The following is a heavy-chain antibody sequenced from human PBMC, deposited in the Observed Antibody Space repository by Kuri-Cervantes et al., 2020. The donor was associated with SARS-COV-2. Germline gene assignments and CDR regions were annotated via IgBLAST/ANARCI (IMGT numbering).Heavy chain of an antibody. J-gene: IGHJ2*01. CDR2: TSADRTKE. V-gene: IGHV3-33*05. CDR1: GFTLSGYA. CDR3: ARDSDTTGYYWYFDL. D-gene: IGHD3-22*01. Sequence: GGALRLSCAASGFTLSGYAIHWVRQAPGKGLEWVAATSADRTKEYYLDSVKGRFAISRDNSKNTVYLQINSLRAEDTAVYYCARDSDTTGYYWYFDLWGRGTLVTVSS.